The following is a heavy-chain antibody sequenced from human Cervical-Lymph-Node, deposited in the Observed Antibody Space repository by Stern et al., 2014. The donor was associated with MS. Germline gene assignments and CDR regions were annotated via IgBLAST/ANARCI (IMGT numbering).Heavy chain of an antibody. CDR1: GFTFSSYG. Sequence: VQLVESGGGVVQPGRSLRLSCAASGFTFSSYGMHWVRQAPGKGLEWVAVIWYDGSNKFYADSVKGRFTISRDNSKNTLYLQMNSLRAEDTAVYYCARDRHDLGYCSGGSCYLPDYWGQGTLVTVSP. CDR3: ARDRHDLGYCSGGSCYLPDY. D-gene: IGHD2-15*01. CDR2: IWYDGSNK. V-gene: IGHV3-33*01. J-gene: IGHJ4*02.